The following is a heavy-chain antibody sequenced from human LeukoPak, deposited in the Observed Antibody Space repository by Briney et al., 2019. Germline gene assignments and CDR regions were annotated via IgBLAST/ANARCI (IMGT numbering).Heavy chain of an antibody. CDR3: GRYECSGGSCSFDP. CDR1: GGSTTSNYY. D-gene: IGHD2-15*01. Sequence: SETLSLTCTVSGGSTTSNYYWGWIRQSPGRGLEWIGSIYYSGSTYYNPSLKSRVTISVDTSKNQFSLKLTSVTAADTAVYYCGRYECSGGSCSFDPWGQGTLVTVSS. J-gene: IGHJ5*02. V-gene: IGHV4-39*07. CDR2: IYYSGST.